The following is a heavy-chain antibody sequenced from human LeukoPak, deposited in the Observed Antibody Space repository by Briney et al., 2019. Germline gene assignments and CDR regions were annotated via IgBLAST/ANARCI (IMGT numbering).Heavy chain of an antibody. J-gene: IGHJ6*03. CDR2: IKLDGSEK. Sequence: GGSLRLSCAASGFTFSNYWMTWVRQAPGKGLEWVANIKLDGSEKNYVDSVKGRFTISRDNAKNSLYLQMNSLRAEDTAVYYCARVTYYYYMDVWGKGTTVTVSS. CDR1: GFTFSNYW. CDR3: ARVTYYYYMDV. V-gene: IGHV3-7*04.